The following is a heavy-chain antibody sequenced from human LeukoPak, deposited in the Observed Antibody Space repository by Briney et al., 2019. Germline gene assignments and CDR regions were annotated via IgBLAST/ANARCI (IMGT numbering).Heavy chain of an antibody. D-gene: IGHD2-21*02. V-gene: IGHV3-23*01. CDR2: ISGSGGST. CDR1: GFTFSSYA. Sequence: GGSLRLSCAASGFTFSSYAMSWVRQAPGKGLEWVSAISGSGGSTYYADSVKGRFTISRDNSKNTLCLQMNSLRAEDTAVYYCAKAPRVVVTTNWFDPWGQGTLVTVSS. CDR3: AKAPRVVVTTNWFDP. J-gene: IGHJ5*02.